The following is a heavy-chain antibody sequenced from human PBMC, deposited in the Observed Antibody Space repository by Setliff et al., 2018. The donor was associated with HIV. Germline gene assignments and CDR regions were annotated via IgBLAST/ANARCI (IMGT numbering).Heavy chain of an antibody. CDR2: IKSKAYGGTT. J-gene: IGHJ6*03. CDR3: TREVVPAAMGYYYYYMDV. D-gene: IGHD2-2*01. V-gene: IGHV3-49*04. Sequence: GGSLRLSCKASGFTFGDFGMSWVRQAPGKGLEWVGRIKSKAYGGTTEYAASVKGRFTISRDDSKSIAYLQMNSLKTEDTAVYYCTREVVPAAMGYYYYYMDVWGKGTTVTAP. CDR1: GFTFGDFG.